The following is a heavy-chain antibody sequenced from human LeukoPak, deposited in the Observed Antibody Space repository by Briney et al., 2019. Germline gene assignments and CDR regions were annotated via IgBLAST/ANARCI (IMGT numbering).Heavy chain of an antibody. CDR1: GFTFSSYA. V-gene: IGHV3-30-3*01. Sequence: PGGSLRLSCAASGFTFSSYAMHWVRQAPGKGLEWVAVISYDGSNKYYADSVKGRFTISRDNSKNTLYLQMNSLRAEDTAVYYCARDLEARGSDYWGQGTLVTVSS. J-gene: IGHJ4*02. CDR2: ISYDGSNK. CDR3: ARDLEARGSDY.